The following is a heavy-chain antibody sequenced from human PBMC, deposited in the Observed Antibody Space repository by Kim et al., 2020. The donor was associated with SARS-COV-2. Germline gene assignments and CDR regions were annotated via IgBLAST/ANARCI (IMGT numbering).Heavy chain of an antibody. J-gene: IGHJ1*01. D-gene: IGHD3-22*01. V-gene: IGHV3-23*01. CDR2: ISGSGGST. Sequence: GGSLRLSCAASGFTFTSYAMSWVRQAPGKGLEWVSVISGSGGSTYYADSVKGRFTISRDNSKNTLYLQMNSLRADDTAVYYCANTYYYDSRGHLETIRGYFQHWGQGTLVTVSS. CDR1: GFTFTSYA. CDR3: ANTYYYDSRGHLETIRGYFQH.